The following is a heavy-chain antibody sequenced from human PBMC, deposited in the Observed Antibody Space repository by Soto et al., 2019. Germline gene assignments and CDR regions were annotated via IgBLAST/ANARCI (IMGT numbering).Heavy chain of an antibody. CDR2: ISGSGGST. Sequence: PGGSLRLSCAASGFTFSSYAMSWVRQAPGKGLEWVPAISGSGGSTYYADSVKGRFTVSRDNSKNTLYLQMDSLRAEDTAVYYCVKDIFGVVITGAFDIWGQGTMVTVSS. D-gene: IGHD3-3*02. CDR1: GFTFSSYA. V-gene: IGHV3-23*01. J-gene: IGHJ3*02. CDR3: VKDIFGVVITGAFDI.